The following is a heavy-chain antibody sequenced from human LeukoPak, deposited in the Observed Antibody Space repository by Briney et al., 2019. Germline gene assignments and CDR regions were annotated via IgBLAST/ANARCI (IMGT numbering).Heavy chain of an antibody. J-gene: IGHJ6*03. CDR2: INHSGST. D-gene: IGHD2-2*01. Sequence: SETLSLTCAVYGGSFSGYYWSWIRQPPGKGLEWIGEINHSGSTNYNPSLKSRVTISVDTSKNQFSLTLRSVTAADTAVYYCARIGYCSSTSCLAHHYYYMDVWGKGTTVTVSS. CDR3: ARIGYCSSTSCLAHHYYYMDV. V-gene: IGHV4-34*01. CDR1: GGSFSGYY.